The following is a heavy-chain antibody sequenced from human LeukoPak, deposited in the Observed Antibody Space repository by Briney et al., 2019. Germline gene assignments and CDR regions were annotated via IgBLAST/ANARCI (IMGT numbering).Heavy chain of an antibody. V-gene: IGHV3-23*01. D-gene: IGHD1-26*01. Sequence: PGGSLRLSCAASGFTFSTHAMNWVRQAPGKGLEWVSNIGGSGESTYYADSVKGRFTISRDNSKNTVFLQMNSLRADDTAVYYCARGPIVGATLDYWGQGTLVTVSS. CDR2: IGGSGEST. CDR1: GFTFSTHA. J-gene: IGHJ4*02. CDR3: ARGPIVGATLDY.